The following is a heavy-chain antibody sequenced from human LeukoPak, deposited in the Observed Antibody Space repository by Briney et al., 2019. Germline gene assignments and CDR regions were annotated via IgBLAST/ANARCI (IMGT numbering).Heavy chain of an antibody. CDR3: ARSRHVWGTCFDY. J-gene: IGHJ4*02. Sequence: MPSETLSLTCAVYGGSFSGYYWSWIRQPPGKGLEWIGEINHSGSTNYNPSLKSRVTISVDTSKNQFSLKLSSVTDADTAVYYCARSRHVWGTCFDYWGQGTLVTVSS. V-gene: IGHV4-34*01. CDR1: GGSFSGYY. CDR2: INHSGST. D-gene: IGHD3-16*01.